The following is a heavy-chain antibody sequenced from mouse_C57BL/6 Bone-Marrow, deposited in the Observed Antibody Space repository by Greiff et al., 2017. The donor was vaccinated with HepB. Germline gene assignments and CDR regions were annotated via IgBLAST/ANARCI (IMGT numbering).Heavy chain of an antibody. J-gene: IGHJ1*03. V-gene: IGHV5-17*01. CDR3: ATLPWRGYFDV. CDR1: GFTFSDYG. Sequence: EVKVVESGGGLVKPGGSLKLSCAASGFTFSDYGMHWVRQAPEKGLEWVAYISSGSSTIYYADTVKGRFTISRDNAKTTLFLQMTSLRSEDTAMYYWATLPWRGYFDVWGTGTTVTVSS. CDR2: ISSGSSTI. D-gene: IGHD2-1*01.